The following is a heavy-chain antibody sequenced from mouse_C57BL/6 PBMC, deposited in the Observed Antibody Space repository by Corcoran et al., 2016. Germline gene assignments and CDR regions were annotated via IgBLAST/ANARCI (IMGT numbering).Heavy chain of an antibody. CDR2: INPNYGTT. CDR1: GYSFTDYN. Sequence: EFQLQQSGPELVKPGASVKISCKASGYSFTDYNMNWVKQSNGKSLEWIGVINPNYGTTSYNQKFKGKATLTVDQSSSSAYMQLNSLTSEDSAVYYCARRGIYDGYPFAYWGQGTLVTVSA. D-gene: IGHD2-3*01. CDR3: ARRGIYDGYPFAY. V-gene: IGHV1-39*01. J-gene: IGHJ3*01.